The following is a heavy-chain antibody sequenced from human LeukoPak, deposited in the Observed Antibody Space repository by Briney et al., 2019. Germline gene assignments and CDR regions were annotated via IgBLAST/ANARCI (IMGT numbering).Heavy chain of an antibody. J-gene: IGHJ5*02. CDR2: ISGSGGST. CDR3: AKSPYSGSYYDAWFDP. V-gene: IGHV3-23*01. Sequence: PGGSLRLSCAASGFTFSSYAMSWVRQAPGKGLEWVSAISGSGGSTYYADSVKGRFTISRDNSKNTLYLQMNSLRAEDTAAYYCAKSPYSGSYYDAWFDPWGQGTLVTVSS. D-gene: IGHD1-26*01. CDR1: GFTFSSYA.